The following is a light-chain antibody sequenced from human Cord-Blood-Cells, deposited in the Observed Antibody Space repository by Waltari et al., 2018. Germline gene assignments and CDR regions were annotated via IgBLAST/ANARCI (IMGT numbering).Light chain of an antibody. CDR3: SSYTSSSTLYV. J-gene: IGLJ1*01. Sequence: QSALTQPASVSGSPGQSITIPCTGTSSDVGGYNYVPWYQQHPGKAPKLMIYDVSNLPSGVSNRFSGSKSGXTXSLTISGLQAEDEADYYCSSYTSSSTLYVFGTGTKVTVL. CDR2: DVS. CDR1: SSDVGGYNY. V-gene: IGLV2-14*01.